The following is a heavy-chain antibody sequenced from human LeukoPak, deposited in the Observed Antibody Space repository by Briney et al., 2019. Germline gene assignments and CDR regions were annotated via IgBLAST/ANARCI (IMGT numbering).Heavy chain of an antibody. J-gene: IGHJ3*02. V-gene: IGHV1-8*03. CDR3: AREGAAGSAFDI. D-gene: IGHD6-13*01. CDR2: MNPNSGNT. CDR1: GYTFTSYD. Sequence: ASVKVSCKASGYTFTSYDINWVRQATGQGLEWMGWMNPNSGNTGYAQKFQGRVTITGNTSISTAYMELSSLRSEDTAVYYCAREGAAGSAFDIWGQGTMVTVSS.